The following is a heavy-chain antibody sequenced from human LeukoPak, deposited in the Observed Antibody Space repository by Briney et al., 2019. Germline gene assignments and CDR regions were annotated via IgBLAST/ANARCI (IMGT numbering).Heavy chain of an antibody. CDR3: AGYGSGIENYYYYYMDV. Sequence: ASVKVSCKACGGTFSSYAISWVRQAPGQGLEWMGGIIPIFGTANYAQKFQGRVTITADESTSTAYMELSSLRSEDTAVYYCAGYGSGIENYYYYYMDVWGKGTTVTVSS. V-gene: IGHV1-69*13. CDR1: GGTFSSYA. D-gene: IGHD3-10*01. J-gene: IGHJ6*03. CDR2: IIPIFGTA.